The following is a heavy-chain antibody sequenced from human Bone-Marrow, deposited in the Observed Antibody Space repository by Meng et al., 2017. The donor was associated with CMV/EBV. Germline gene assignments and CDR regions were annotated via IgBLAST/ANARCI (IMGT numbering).Heavy chain of an antibody. D-gene: IGHD3-16*01. CDR3: ARGSGAGGLRYYYGMDV. J-gene: IGHJ6*01. CDR2: INPNSGGT. CDR1: GYTFTGYY. Sequence: ASVKVSCKASGYTFTGYYMHWVRRAPGQGLEWMGWINPNSGGTNYAQKFQGRVTMTRDTSSSTAYMELSSRRSEDTAMDYGARGSGAGGLRYYYGMDVWGQGTTVTVSS. V-gene: IGHV1-2*02.